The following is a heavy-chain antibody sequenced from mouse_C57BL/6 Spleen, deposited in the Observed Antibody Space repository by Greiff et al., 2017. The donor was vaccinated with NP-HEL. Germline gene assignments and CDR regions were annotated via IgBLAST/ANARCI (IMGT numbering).Heavy chain of an antibody. J-gene: IGHJ4*01. CDR1: GYTFTDYY. D-gene: IGHD1-1*02. CDR3: ARRGLWHYAMDY. V-gene: IGHV1-26*01. CDR2: INPNNGGT. Sequence: VHVKQSGPELVKPGASVKISCKASGYTFTDYYMNWVKQSHGKSLEWIGDINPNNGGTSYNQKFKGKATLTVDKSSSTAYMELRSLTSEDSAVYYCARRGLWHYAMDYWGQGTSVTVSS.